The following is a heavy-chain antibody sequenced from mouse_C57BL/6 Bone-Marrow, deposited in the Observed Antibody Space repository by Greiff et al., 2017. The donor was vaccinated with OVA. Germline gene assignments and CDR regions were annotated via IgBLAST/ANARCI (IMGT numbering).Heavy chain of an antibody. J-gene: IGHJ4*01. Sequence: EVQVVESGGGLVKPGGSLKLSCAASGFTFSSYAMSWVRQTPEKRLEWVATISDGGSYTYYPDNVKGRFTISRDNAKNNLYLQMSHLKSEDTAMYYCARGITSMDYWGQGTSVTVSS. D-gene: IGHD1-3*01. CDR1: GFTFSSYA. CDR3: ARGITSMDY. CDR2: ISDGGSYT. V-gene: IGHV5-4*01.